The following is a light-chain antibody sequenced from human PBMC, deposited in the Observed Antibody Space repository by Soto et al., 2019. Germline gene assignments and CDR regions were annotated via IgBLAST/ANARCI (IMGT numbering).Light chain of an antibody. V-gene: IGKV3-20*01. J-gene: IGKJ3*01. CDR2: GAS. CDR1: QSVSSSY. CDR3: QQYGISSK. Sequence: EIVLTQSPGTLSLSPGERATLSCRASQSVSSSYLAWYQQKPGQAPRLLIYGASSRATGIPDRFSGSGSGTDFTLTISRLEPEDFAVYYCQQYGISSKFGPGTKVHIK.